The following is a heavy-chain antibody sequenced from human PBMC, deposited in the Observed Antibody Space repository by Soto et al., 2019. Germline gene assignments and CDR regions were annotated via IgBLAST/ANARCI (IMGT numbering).Heavy chain of an antibody. J-gene: IGHJ4*02. Sequence: SVKVSCKASGGTFSSYAISWVRQAPGQGLEWMGGIIPIFGTANYAQKFQGRVTITADESTRTAYMELSSLRSEVTPVYYCAGGLTYYYDRSGYKFDYWGQGTLDTVSS. CDR1: GGTFSSYA. V-gene: IGHV1-69*13. CDR3: AGGLTYYYDRSGYKFDY. CDR2: IIPIFGTA. D-gene: IGHD3-22*01.